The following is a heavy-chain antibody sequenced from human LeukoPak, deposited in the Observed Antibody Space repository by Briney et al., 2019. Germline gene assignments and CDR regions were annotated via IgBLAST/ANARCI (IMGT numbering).Heavy chain of an antibody. Sequence: GGSLRLSCAASGFTFTNYWMSWVRQAPGKGLELVANIKQDRSEKYYVDSVKGRFTISRDNSKNTVYLQMNSLRAEDAAVYYCARAPVTSCRGAFCYPFDYWGPGILVTVSS. CDR3: ARAPVTSCRGAFCYPFDY. D-gene: IGHD2-15*01. V-gene: IGHV3-7*03. CDR1: GFTFTNYW. CDR2: IKQDRSEK. J-gene: IGHJ4*02.